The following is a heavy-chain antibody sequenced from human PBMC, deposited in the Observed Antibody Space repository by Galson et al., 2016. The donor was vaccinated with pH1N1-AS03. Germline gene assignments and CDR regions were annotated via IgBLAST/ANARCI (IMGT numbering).Heavy chain of an antibody. CDR1: GYMFANYH. Sequence: QSGAEVKKPGASVKISCTISGYMFANYHISWVRQAPGQGLEWMAWISVYNGNTNFAQKVKGRVTLTTDTSSRTAYMELRSLRPDDTAVYYCAIRKGRRPFRIYGGLEVWGQGTRVTVSS. D-gene: IGHD4/OR15-4a*01. CDR3: AIRKGRRPFRIYGGLEV. J-gene: IGHJ3*01. CDR2: ISVYNGNT. V-gene: IGHV1-18*01.